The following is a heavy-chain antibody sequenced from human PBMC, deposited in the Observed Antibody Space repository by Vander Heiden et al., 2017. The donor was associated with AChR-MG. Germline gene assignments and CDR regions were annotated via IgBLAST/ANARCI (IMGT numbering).Heavy chain of an antibody. D-gene: IGHD2-8*01. CDR2: INHSGST. V-gene: IGHV4-34*01. J-gene: IGHJ1*01. CDR1: GGSFSGYY. Sequence: QVQLQQWGAGLLKPSETLSLTCAVYGGSFSGYYWSWIRQPPGKGLEWIGEINHSGSTNYNPALKSRVTISVDTSKNQFSRKLSSVTAADTAVYYCAREGVIFSGEYFQHWGQGTLVTVSS. CDR3: AREGVIFSGEYFQH.